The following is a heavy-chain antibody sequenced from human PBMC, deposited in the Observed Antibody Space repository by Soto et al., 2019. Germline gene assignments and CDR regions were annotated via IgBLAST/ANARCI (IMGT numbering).Heavy chain of an antibody. D-gene: IGHD6-6*01. CDR1: GGSISSYY. V-gene: IGHV4-59*01. Sequence: SETLSLTCTVSGGSISSYYWSWIRPPPGKGLEWIGYIYYSGSTNYNPSLKSRVTISVDTSKNQFSLKLSSVTAADTAVYYCARGRIAARLHFDYWGQGTLVTVSS. CDR3: ARGRIAARLHFDY. CDR2: IYYSGST. J-gene: IGHJ4*02.